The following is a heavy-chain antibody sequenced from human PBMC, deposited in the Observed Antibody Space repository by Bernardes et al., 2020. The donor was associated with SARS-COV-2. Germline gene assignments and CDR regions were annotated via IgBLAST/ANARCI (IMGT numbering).Heavy chain of an antibody. D-gene: IGHD5-12*01. V-gene: IGHV3-21*01. CDR2: ISRSSSYI. CDR1: GFIFRSYN. CDR3: ARDGYSPYGMDV. J-gene: IGHJ6*02. Sequence: GGSLRLSCVASGFIFRSYNVNWVRQAPGKGVEWVSGISRSSSYIYYEDSVKGRSTISRDDAKKSLYLEMNSLRAEDTAVYYCARDGYSPYGMDVWSQGTTVTVSS.